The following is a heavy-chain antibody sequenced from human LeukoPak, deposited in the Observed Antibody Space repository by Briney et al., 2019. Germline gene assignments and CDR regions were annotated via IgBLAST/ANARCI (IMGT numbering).Heavy chain of an antibody. J-gene: IGHJ6*03. D-gene: IGHD2-2*01. Sequence: GSLRLSCTASGFTFGDYAMSWFRQAPGKGLEWVGFISSKAYGGTTEYAASVKGRFTISRDDSKSIAYLQMNSLKTEDTAVYYCTRDFPLRYCSSTSCETYYYYYMDVWGKGTTVTVSS. V-gene: IGHV3-49*03. CDR2: ISSKAYGGTT. CDR1: GFTFGDYA. CDR3: TRDFPLRYCSSTSCETYYYYYMDV.